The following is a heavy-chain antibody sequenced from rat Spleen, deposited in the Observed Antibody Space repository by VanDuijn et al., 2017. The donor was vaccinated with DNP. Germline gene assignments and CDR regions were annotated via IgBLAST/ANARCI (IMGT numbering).Heavy chain of an antibody. CDR2: IRPSGGST. V-gene: IGHV5-25*01. CDR1: GFTFSNCN. J-gene: IGHJ4*01. D-gene: IGHD3-6*01. Sequence: EVQLVESGGGTVQPGRSLKLSCAASGFTFSNCNMAWVRQAPTKGLEWVASIRPSGGSTYYRDSVKGRFTVFRDNAKSTLYLQMDSLRSEDTATYYCATHDNWAWGQGTSVTVSS. CDR3: ATHDNWA.